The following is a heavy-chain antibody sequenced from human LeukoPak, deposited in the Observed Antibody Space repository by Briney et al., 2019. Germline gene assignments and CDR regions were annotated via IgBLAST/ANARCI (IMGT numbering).Heavy chain of an antibody. CDR1: GFTFSSYW. CDR3: ARDMVVPAAILFPFDY. CDR2: ISYDGSNK. Sequence: PGGSLRLSCAASGFTFSSYWMSWVRQAPGKGLEWVAVISYDGSNKYYADSVKGRFTISRDNSKNTLYLQMNSLRAEDTAVYYCARDMVVPAAILFPFDYWGQGTLVTVSS. D-gene: IGHD2-2*01. V-gene: IGHV3-30-3*01. J-gene: IGHJ4*02.